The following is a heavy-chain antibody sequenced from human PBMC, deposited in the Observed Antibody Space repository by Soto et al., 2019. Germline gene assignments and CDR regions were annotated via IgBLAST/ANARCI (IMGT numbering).Heavy chain of an antibody. J-gene: IGHJ3*02. D-gene: IGHD2-15*01. V-gene: IGHV3-73*02. CDR3: TRPIGYCSGGGCRNAFDI. CDR2: IGSKSDTHAT. Sequence: EVQLVESGGGLVQPGGSLQLSCAASGLTFSGSAIHWVRQASGKGLEWVGRIGSKSDTHATSYAASVKGRFTISRGDSKNTAYLQMNSLKSEDTAVYYCTRPIGYCSGGGCRNAFDIWGQGTMVTVSS. CDR1: GLTFSGSA.